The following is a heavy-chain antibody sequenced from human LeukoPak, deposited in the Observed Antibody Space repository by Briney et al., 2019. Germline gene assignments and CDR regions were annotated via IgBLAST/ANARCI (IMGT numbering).Heavy chain of an antibody. J-gene: IGHJ6*02. V-gene: IGHV4-34*01. CDR1: GGSFSGYY. Sequence: SETLSLTCAVYGGSFSGYYWSWIRQPPGKGLEWIGEINHSGSTNYNPSLKSRVTISVDTSKNQFSLKLSSVTAADTAVYYCARPSRNYYYYYYGMDVWGQVTTVTVSS. D-gene: IGHD1-14*01. CDR3: ARPSRNYYYYYYGMDV. CDR2: INHSGST.